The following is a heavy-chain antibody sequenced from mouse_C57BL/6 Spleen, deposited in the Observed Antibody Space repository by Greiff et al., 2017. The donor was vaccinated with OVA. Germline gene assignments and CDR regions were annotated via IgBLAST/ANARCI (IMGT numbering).Heavy chain of an antibody. CDR3: ARSRLLLYAMDY. J-gene: IGHJ4*01. D-gene: IGHD3-2*02. CDR1: GYTFTDYY. Sequence: EVQLQQSGPELVKPGASVKISCKASGYTFTDYYMNWVKQSHGKSLEWIGDINPNNGGTSYNQKFKGKATLTVDKSSSTAYMELRSLTSEDSAVYYCARSRLLLYAMDYWGQGTSVTVSS. V-gene: IGHV1-26*01. CDR2: INPNNGGT.